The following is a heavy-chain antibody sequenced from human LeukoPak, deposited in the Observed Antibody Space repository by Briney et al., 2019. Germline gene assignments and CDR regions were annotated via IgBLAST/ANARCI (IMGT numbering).Heavy chain of an antibody. CDR3: ARRVTVIYYMDL. V-gene: IGHV4-34*01. CDR1: DGSFSGYH. Sequence: SETLSLTCAVYDGSFSGYHWTWIRQFPGRGLEWIGEINDSGGTNYNPSLKRRVNVLVDTSKNQFSLKLTSVTAADTAVYYCARRVTVIYYMDLWGKGTTVTVSS. J-gene: IGHJ6*03. CDR2: INDSGGT. D-gene: IGHD3-22*01.